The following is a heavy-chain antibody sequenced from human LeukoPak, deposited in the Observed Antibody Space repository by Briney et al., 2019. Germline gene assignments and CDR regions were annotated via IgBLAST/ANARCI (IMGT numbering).Heavy chain of an antibody. J-gene: IGHJ3*02. D-gene: IGHD6-19*01. CDR2: ISGDGGST. CDR3: AKAKPNSWIAVAGVFDI. V-gene: IGHV3-43*02. Sequence: PGGSLRLSCAAPRFSFEDYAMHWLRQAPGKGLQWVSLISGDGGSTYYADSVKGRFTTSRDNSKNSLYLQMNSLRTEDTALYYCAKAKPNSWIAVAGVFDIWGQGTMVTVSS. CDR1: RFSFEDYA.